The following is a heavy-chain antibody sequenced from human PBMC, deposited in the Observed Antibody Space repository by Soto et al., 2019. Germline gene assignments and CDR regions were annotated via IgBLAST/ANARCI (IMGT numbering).Heavy chain of an antibody. CDR3: ARCPLGEAKDYYFWSGYYSFFDP. V-gene: IGHV1-69*13. J-gene: IGHJ5*02. CDR1: GGTFSRYA. D-gene: IGHD3-3*01. CDR2: IIPIFGTA. Sequence: SVKVSCKASGGTFSRYAISWVRQAPGQGLEWMGGIIPIFGTANYAQKFQGRVTITADESTSTAYMELSSLRSEDTAVYYCARCPLGEAKDYYFWSGYYSFFDPFRQGTLVTV.